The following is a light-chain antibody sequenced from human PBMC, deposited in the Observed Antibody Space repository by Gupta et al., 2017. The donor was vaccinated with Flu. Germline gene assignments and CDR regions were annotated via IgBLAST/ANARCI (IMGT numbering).Light chain of an antibody. CDR1: QSIGRS. CDR2: YAS. J-gene: IGKJ4*01. V-gene: IGKV6-21*01. CDR3: QQSSSLPLT. Sequence: EIVLTQSPDFQSVTPKEKVTITCRASQSIGRSLHWYQQKPDQSQKLLIKYASQYCSGVPSRFSGSGSGTDFSLTINSLEAEDAATYFCQQSSSLPLTFGGGTKVEIK.